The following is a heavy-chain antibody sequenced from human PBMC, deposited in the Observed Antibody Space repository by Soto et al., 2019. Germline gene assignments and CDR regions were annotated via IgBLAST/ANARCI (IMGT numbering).Heavy chain of an antibody. Sequence: PSETLSLTCSVSGGSINSYYWNWIRQSPGKGLEWIGYIYHSGSTNYNPSLKSRVTISVDTSKNQFSLKLSSVTAADTALYYCARGTGWSDEYFQDWGQGTLVTVSS. J-gene: IGHJ1*01. CDR1: GGSINSYY. CDR2: IYHSGST. CDR3: ARGTGWSDEYFQD. D-gene: IGHD3-3*01. V-gene: IGHV4-59*01.